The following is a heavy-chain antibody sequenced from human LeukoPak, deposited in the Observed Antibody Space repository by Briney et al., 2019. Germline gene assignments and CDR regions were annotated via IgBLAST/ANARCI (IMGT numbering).Heavy chain of an antibody. CDR3: AGHREGAFDI. Sequence: SETLSLTCTVSGGSISSYYWSCIRQPPGGGLEWIGYIYYSGSTHYNPSLKSRVTMSVDTSKNQFSLKLSSVTAADTAVYYCAGHREGAFDIWGPGTMVTVSS. J-gene: IGHJ3*02. CDR1: GGSISSYY. V-gene: IGHV4-59*08. CDR2: IYYSGST.